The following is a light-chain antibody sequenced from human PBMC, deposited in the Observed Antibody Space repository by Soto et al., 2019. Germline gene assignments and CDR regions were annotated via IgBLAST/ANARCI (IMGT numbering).Light chain of an antibody. V-gene: IGLV1-40*01. CDR2: RNS. Sequence: QSVLTQPPSVSGAPGQRVTISCTGSSSNIGAYYDVHWYQQLPGTAPKLLIYRNSNRPSGVPDRFSGSKSGTSASLAIAGHQAEDEADYYCQSYDSRLSGWVFGGGTKLTVL. CDR1: SSNIGAYYD. J-gene: IGLJ3*02. CDR3: QSYDSRLSGWV.